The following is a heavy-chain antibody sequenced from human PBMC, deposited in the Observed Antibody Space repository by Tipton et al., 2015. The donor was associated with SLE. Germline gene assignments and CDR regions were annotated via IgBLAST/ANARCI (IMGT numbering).Heavy chain of an antibody. CDR2: IFYTGST. D-gene: IGHD5-24*01. J-gene: IGHJ6*02. CDR3: ARDSQFPAYGMDV. Sequence: TLSLTCSVTGDSITSYYWTWIRQSPGKGLEWIGYIFYTGSTNYNPSLKSRVTISIDTSKNQFSLKLSSVTAADTAVYYCARDSQFPAYGMDVWGQGSTFTGSS. CDR1: GDSITSYY. V-gene: IGHV4-59*01.